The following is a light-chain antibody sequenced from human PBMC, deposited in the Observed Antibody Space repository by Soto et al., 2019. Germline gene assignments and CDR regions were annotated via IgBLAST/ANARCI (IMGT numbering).Light chain of an antibody. J-gene: IGKJ5*01. Sequence: EIVMTQSPATLSVSPVERATLSCRASQSVSSNLAWYQQKPGQAPRLLIYGASSRATGIPDRFSGSGSGTDFTLTISRLEPEDFAVYYCQQYGSSPTWTFGQGTRLEIK. CDR2: GAS. CDR1: QSVSSN. V-gene: IGKV3-20*01. CDR3: QQYGSSPTWT.